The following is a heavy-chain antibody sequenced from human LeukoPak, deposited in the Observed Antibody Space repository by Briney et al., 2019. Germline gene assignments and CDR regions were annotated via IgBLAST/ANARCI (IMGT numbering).Heavy chain of an antibody. CDR1: GYTFTSYN. Sequence: ASVKVSCKASGYTFTSYNINWVRQATGQGLEWMGWINPNSGGTNYAQKFQGRVTMTRDTSISTAYMELSRLRSDDTAVYYCARERGGIDYWGQGTLVTVSS. CDR2: INPNSGGT. V-gene: IGHV1-2*02. D-gene: IGHD4-23*01. CDR3: ARERGGIDY. J-gene: IGHJ4*02.